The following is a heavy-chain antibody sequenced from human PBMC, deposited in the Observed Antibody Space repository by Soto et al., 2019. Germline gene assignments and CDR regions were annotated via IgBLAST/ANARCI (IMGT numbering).Heavy chain of an antibody. J-gene: IGHJ5*02. D-gene: IGHD2-21*02. CDR1: GGSFSGYY. Sequence: PSETLSLTCAVYGGSFSGYYWSWIRQPPGKGLEWIGEINHSGSTNYNPSLKSRVTISVDTSKNQFSLKLSSVTAADTAVYYCARGLVRTAIRGNWFDPWGQGTLVTVS. V-gene: IGHV4-34*01. CDR2: INHSGST. CDR3: ARGLVRTAIRGNWFDP.